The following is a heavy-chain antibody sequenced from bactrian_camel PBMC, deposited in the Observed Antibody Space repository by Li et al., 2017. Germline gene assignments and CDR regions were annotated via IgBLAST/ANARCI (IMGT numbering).Heavy chain of an antibody. CDR3: AAAFGTHAYSYDPFCGSSEAY. CDR1: GYTSDNYC. J-gene: IGHJ4*01. Sequence: HVQLVESGGGSVQAGGSLTLSCAPSGYTSDNYCMAWFRQAPGKEREGVAGIYERDSSGYYADSVKGRFTISQDNAKNTVYLQMANLKPEDTAMYYCAAAFGTHAYSYDPFCGSSEAYWVQGTQVTVS. V-gene: IGHV3S63*01. CDR2: IYERDSSG. D-gene: IGHD1*01.